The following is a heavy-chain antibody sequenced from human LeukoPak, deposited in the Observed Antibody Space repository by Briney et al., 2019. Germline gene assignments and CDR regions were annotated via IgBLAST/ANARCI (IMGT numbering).Heavy chain of an antibody. J-gene: IGHJ4*02. CDR3: ARDTFQPGRIDC. V-gene: IGHV3-21*05. Sequence: GGSLRLSCAASEFTFSLYAMNWVRHAPGKGQDRVSYINDVSGDIHYADSVRGRFTISRDNAKNTLYLQMNSLRAEDTAAYYCARDTFQPGRIDCWGQGTLVIVSS. CDR1: EFTFSLYA. D-gene: IGHD1-14*01. CDR2: INDVSGDI.